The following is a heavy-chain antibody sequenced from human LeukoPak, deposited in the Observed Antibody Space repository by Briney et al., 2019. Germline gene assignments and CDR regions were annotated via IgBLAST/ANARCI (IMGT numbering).Heavy chain of an antibody. V-gene: IGHV3-21*01. CDR1: GFTFSSYS. CDR3: AREYVGPWYFDY. D-gene: IGHD1-26*01. CDR2: ISSSSSYI. J-gene: IGHJ4*02. Sequence: PGGSLRLSCAASGFTFSSYSMNWVRQAPGKGLEWVSSISSSSSYIYYADSVKGRFTISRDNAKNSLYLQMNSLGDEDTAVYYCAREYVGPWYFDYWGQGTLVSVSS.